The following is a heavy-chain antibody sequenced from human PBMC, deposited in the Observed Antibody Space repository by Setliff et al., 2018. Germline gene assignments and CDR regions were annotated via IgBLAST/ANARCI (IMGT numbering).Heavy chain of an antibody. CDR3: ARGRASGGYFEVWYSDL. D-gene: IGHD3-22*01. CDR1: GYTFMSYD. CDR2: MDPNSGNT. V-gene: IGHV1-8*03. Sequence: GASVKVSRKASGYTFMSYDINWVRQATGQGLEWVGWMDPNSGNTAYGRKFQDRVTITRNTSISTAYMELSSLRSEDTAVYYCARGRASGGYFEVWYSDLGGRGTLVTVSS. J-gene: IGHJ2*01.